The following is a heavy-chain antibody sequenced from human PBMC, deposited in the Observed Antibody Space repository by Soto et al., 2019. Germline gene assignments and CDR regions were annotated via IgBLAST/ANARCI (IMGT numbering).Heavy chain of an antibody. J-gene: IGHJ6*02. V-gene: IGHV4-34*01. CDR1: GGSFSGYY. Sequence: QVQLQQWGAGLLKPSETLSLTCAVYGGSFSGYYWSWIRQPPGKGLEWIGEINHSGSTNYNPSLKGRVTISVDTSKNQFSLKLSSVTAADTAVYYCARGRITMVRGVIRHYGMDVWGQGTTVTVSS. CDR2: INHSGST. CDR3: ARGRITMVRGVIRHYGMDV. D-gene: IGHD3-10*01.